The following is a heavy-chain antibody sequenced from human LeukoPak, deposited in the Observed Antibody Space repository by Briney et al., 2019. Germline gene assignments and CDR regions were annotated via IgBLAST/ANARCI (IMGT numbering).Heavy chain of an antibody. CDR3: ALDCSGGSCYFSH. V-gene: IGHV1-2*02. J-gene: IGHJ4*02. CDR2: INPNSGGT. Sequence: ASVKVSCKASGYTFTGYYMHWVRQAPGQGLEWMGWINPNSGGTNYAQKFQGRVTMTRDTSISTAYMGLSRLRSDDTAVYYCALDCSGGSCYFSHWGQGTLVTVSS. D-gene: IGHD2-15*01. CDR1: GYTFTGYY.